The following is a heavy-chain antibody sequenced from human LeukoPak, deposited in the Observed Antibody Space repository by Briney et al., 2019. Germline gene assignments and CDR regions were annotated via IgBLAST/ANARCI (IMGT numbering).Heavy chain of an antibody. V-gene: IGHV1-18*01. CDR2: ISAYNGNT. D-gene: IGHD4-11*01. Sequence: EASVKVSCKASGYTFTGYGISWVRQAPGQGLECMGWISAYNGNTNYPQKVQGRVTMTIDTSTSTAYMELRSLRSDDTAVYYCTRGPPVSLDYYYYYMDVWGEGTTVTVSS. CDR1: GYTFTGYG. J-gene: IGHJ6*03. CDR3: TRGPPVSLDYYYYYMDV.